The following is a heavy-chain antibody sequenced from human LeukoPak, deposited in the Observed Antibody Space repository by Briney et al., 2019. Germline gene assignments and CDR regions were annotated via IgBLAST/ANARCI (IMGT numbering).Heavy chain of an antibody. J-gene: IGHJ4*02. CDR1: GFTFSSYA. CDR3: AKYPEGSGSYYWVYFDY. Sequence: GGSLRLSCAASGFTFSSYAMSWVRQAPGKGLEWVSAISGSGGSTYYADSVKGRFTISRDNSKSTLYLQMNSLRAEDTAVYYCAKYPEGSGSYYWVYFDYWGQGTLVTVSS. V-gene: IGHV3-23*01. CDR2: ISGSGGST. D-gene: IGHD3-10*01.